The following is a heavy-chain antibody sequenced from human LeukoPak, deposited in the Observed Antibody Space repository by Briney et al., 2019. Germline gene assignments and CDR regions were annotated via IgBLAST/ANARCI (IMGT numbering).Heavy chain of an antibody. V-gene: IGHV3-21*01. J-gene: IGHJ4*02. Sequence: KSGGSLRLSCAASGFTFSSYSMNWVRQAPGKGLEWVSSISSSSSYIYYADSVKGRFTISRDNAKNSLYLQMNSLRAEDTAVYYCARDRSSGYCFDYWGQGTLVTVSS. CDR3: ARDRSSGYCFDY. CDR2: ISSSSSYI. CDR1: GFTFSSYS. D-gene: IGHD3-22*01.